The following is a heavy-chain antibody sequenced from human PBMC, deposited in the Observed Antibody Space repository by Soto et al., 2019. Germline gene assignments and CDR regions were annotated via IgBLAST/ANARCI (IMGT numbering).Heavy chain of an antibody. V-gene: IGHV1-3*01. J-gene: IGHJ4*02. CDR2: IKXGIGDT. Sequence: GXSVKVSCKSSGCIFNSYGISWVRQAPGQRLEWXGWIKXGIGDTKYSQXXQGRVTITGDKSENTVYMELSSMRYEDTAVYYCARDLGVVVIDYWGQGTLVTVSS. CDR1: GCIFNSYG. CDR3: ARDLGVVVIDY. D-gene: IGHD3-22*01.